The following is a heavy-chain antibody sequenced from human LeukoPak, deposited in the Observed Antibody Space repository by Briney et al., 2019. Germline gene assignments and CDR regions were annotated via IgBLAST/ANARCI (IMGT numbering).Heavy chain of an antibody. D-gene: IGHD3-10*01. CDR1: GGSISSYY. CDR3: ARTRGGRPWFDP. J-gene: IGHJ5*02. Sequence: SETLSLTCTVSGGSISSYYWSWIRQPPGKGLEWIGYIYYSGSTNYNPSLKSRVTISVDTSKNQFSLKLSSVTAADTAVYYCARTRGGRPWFDPWGQGTLVTVSS. CDR2: IYYSGST. V-gene: IGHV4-59*12.